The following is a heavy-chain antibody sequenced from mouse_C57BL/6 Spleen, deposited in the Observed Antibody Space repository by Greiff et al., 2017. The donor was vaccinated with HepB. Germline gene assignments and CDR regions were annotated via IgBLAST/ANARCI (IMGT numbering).Heavy chain of an antibody. Sequence: DVHLVESGGGLVKPGGSLKLSCAASGFTFSDYGMHWVRQAPEKGLEWVAYISSGSSTIYYADTVKGRFTISRDNAKNTLFLQMTSLRSEDTAMYYCARDGNYEAMDYWGQGTSVTVSS. V-gene: IGHV5-17*01. CDR3: ARDGNYEAMDY. CDR1: GFTFSDYG. CDR2: ISSGSSTI. J-gene: IGHJ4*01. D-gene: IGHD2-1*01.